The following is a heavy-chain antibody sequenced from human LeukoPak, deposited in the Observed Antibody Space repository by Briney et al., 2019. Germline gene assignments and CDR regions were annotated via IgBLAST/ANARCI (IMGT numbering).Heavy chain of an antibody. D-gene: IGHD5-24*01. J-gene: IGHJ3*02. CDR1: GGSFSGYY. CDR2: INHSGST. V-gene: IGHV4-34*01. CDR3: ARGCEMATDHDAFDI. Sequence: NPSETLSLTCAVYGGSFSGYYWSWIRQPPGKGLEWIGEINHSGSTNYNPSLKSRVTISVDTSKNQFSLKLSSVTAADTAVYYCARGCEMATDHDAFDIWGQGTMVTVSS.